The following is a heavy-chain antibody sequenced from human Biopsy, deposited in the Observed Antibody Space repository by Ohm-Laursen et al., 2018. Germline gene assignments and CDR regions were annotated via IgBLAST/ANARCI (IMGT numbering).Heavy chain of an antibody. Sequence: SLRLSCAASGFTFSSYSMNWVRQAPGQGLEWVSSISTSSTYIYYADSVKGRFSISRDDALNSLYLQMNSLRAEDTAVYFCARARDDFVVVPAAFFDLWGQGTLVTVSS. V-gene: IGHV3-21*04. D-gene: IGHD2-15*01. CDR2: ISTSSTYI. CDR1: GFTFSSYS. J-gene: IGHJ4*02. CDR3: ARARDDFVVVPAAFFDL.